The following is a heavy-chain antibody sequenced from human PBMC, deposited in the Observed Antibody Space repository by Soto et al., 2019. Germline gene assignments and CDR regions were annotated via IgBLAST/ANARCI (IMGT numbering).Heavy chain of an antibody. Sequence: GGSLRLSCVASGFTFEDYSMHWIRQVPGKGLEWVSGISSNSYTIRYADSVQGRFTISRDNAKNSLYLQMNSLRPDDSALYYCAKSHVGMVIWPTRFFDLWGRGTLVTVSS. CDR2: ISSNSYTI. CDR3: AKSHVGMVIWPTRFFDL. CDR1: GFTFEDYS. V-gene: IGHV3-9*01. J-gene: IGHJ2*01. D-gene: IGHD1-26*01.